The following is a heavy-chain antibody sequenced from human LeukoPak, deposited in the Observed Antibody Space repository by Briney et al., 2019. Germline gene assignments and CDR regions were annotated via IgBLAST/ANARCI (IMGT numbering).Heavy chain of an antibody. CDR1: GGSISSSSYY. CDR3: ARRITYMDV. CDR2: IYYSGST. Sequence: SETLSLTCTVSGGSISSSSYYWGWIRQPPGKGLEWIGSIYYSGSTSYNPSLNSRVTISVDTSKNQFSLKLTSVTAADTAVYYCARRITYMDVWGNGTTVTVSS. D-gene: IGHD3-10*01. V-gene: IGHV4-39*07. J-gene: IGHJ6*03.